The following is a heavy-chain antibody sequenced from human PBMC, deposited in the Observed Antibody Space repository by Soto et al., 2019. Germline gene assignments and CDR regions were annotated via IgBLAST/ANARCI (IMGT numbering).Heavy chain of an antibody. V-gene: IGHV5-51*01. Sequence: PGESLKISCKGSGYSFTSYWIGWVRQMPGKGLEWMGIIYPGDSDTRYSPSFQGQVTISADKSISTAYLQWSSLKASDTAMYYCARHSTAARRLYYYYYGMDVWGQGTMVTVSS. CDR1: GYSFTSYW. CDR3: ARHSTAARRLYYYYYGMDV. J-gene: IGHJ6*02. D-gene: IGHD6-6*01. CDR2: IYPGDSDT.